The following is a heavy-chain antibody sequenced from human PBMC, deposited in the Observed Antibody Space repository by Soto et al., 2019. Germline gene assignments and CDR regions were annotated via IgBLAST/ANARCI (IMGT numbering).Heavy chain of an antibody. V-gene: IGHV4-4*07. CDR1: GGSISSYY. CDR2: IYTSGST. D-gene: IGHD4-17*01. Sequence: PAETLSLTCTVSGGSISSYYWRWIRQLAGKGLEWIGRIYTSGSTNYNTSLTSRVTMSVDTSKNQFSLKLSSVTAADTAVYSCARVIRVATVISHDAFDIWGQGTMVTVSS. CDR3: ARVIRVATVISHDAFDI. J-gene: IGHJ3*02.